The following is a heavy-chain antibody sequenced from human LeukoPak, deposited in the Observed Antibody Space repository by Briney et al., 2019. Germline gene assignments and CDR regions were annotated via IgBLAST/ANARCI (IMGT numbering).Heavy chain of an antibody. CDR2: IFYSGST. D-gene: IGHD2-2*01. J-gene: IGHJ4*02. V-gene: IGHV4-59*08. CDR1: GGYISGYY. Sequence: SETLSLTCTVSGGYISGYYWSWIRQPPGKGLEWIGYIFYSGSTSYNPSLKSRVTISLDMSKNQFSLKLSSVTAAGTAVYYCARHTSVTYAHFDSWGQGTLVTVSS. CDR3: ARHTSVTYAHFDS.